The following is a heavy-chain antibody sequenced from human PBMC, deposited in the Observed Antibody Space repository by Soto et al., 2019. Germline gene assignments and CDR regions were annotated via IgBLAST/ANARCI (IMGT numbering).Heavy chain of an antibody. J-gene: IGHJ4*02. Sequence: GGSLRLSCAASGFTFSSYAMHWVRQAPGKGLEYVSAISSNGGSTYYANSVKGRFTISRDNSKNTLYLQMGSLRAEDMAVYYCAMSSGWYSPTDYWGQGTLVTVSS. D-gene: IGHD6-19*01. V-gene: IGHV3-64*01. CDR1: GFTFSSYA. CDR2: ISSNGGST. CDR3: AMSSGWYSPTDY.